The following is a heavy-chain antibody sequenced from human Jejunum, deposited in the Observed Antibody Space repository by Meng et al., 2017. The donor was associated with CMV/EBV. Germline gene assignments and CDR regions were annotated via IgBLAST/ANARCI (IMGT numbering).Heavy chain of an antibody. CDR3: ARPHSASYSYALDV. Sequence: SGFNLLSYEMIWVRQAPGKGLEWVSYSSTSGFTTYYADSVKGRFTISRDNAKNSLYLQMNSLRAEDTAIYFCARPHSASYSYALDVWGQGTTVTVSS. D-gene: IGHD5-18*01. CDR1: GFNLLSYE. V-gene: IGHV3-48*03. J-gene: IGHJ6*02. CDR2: SSTSGFTT.